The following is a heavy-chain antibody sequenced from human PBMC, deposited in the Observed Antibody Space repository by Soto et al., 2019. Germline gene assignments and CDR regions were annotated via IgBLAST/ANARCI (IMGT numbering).Heavy chain of an antibody. Sequence: ASVKVSCKASGYTFTSYGISWVRRAPGQGLEWMGWISAYNGNTNYAQKLQGRVTMTTDTSTSTAYMELRSLRSDDTAVYYCARRRTGSGWPRETDYWGQGTLVTVSS. CDR3: ARRRTGSGWPRETDY. CDR1: GYTFTSYG. CDR2: ISAYNGNT. V-gene: IGHV1-18*01. J-gene: IGHJ4*02. D-gene: IGHD6-19*01.